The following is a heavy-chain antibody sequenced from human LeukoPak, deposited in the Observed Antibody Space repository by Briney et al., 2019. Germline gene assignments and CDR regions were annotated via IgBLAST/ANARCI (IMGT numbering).Heavy chain of an antibody. V-gene: IGHV4-59*01. Sequence: PSETLSLTCAVSGGSISTYYWNWIRQPPGKGLEWIGYIYHSGSTNYNPSLQSRVTISVDTSKNQFSLNLNSVTAADTAVYYCARGGAARLHFQNWGQGTLVTVSS. J-gene: IGHJ1*01. CDR3: ARGGAARLHFQN. CDR1: GGSISTYY. D-gene: IGHD6-6*01. CDR2: IYHSGST.